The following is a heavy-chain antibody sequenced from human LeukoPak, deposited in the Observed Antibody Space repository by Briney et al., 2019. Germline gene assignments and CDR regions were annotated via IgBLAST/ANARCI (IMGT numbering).Heavy chain of an antibody. CDR2: IYYNGTT. CDR3: ATHPKACTRGIFITGKACWFDP. J-gene: IGHJ5*02. V-gene: IGHV4-39*01. CDR1: SRSINRGFYY. D-gene: IGHD3-10*01. Sequence: SDTLSLPCTVSSRSINRGFYYWGWIRQPPGKGLEWIGSIYYNGTTYYNPSLKSRVTISVDTSTNQFSLKLSSVTAADTAVYYCATHPKACTRGIFITGKACWFDPWGQGTLVTVSS.